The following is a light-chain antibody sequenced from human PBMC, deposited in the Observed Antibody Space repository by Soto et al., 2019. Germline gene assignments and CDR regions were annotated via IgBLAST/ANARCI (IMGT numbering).Light chain of an antibody. CDR3: SSFAGSGTLVV. V-gene: IGLV2-23*01. J-gene: IGLJ2*01. CDR1: KTDIGNYNL. Sequence: SVLTQPASVSGSPGQSITISCTGTKTDIGNYNLVSWYQRHPDKAPKLIIYEDTKRPSGISNRFSASKSGTTASLTISGLQAEDEDDYHCSSFAGSGTLVVFGGGTKLTVL. CDR2: EDT.